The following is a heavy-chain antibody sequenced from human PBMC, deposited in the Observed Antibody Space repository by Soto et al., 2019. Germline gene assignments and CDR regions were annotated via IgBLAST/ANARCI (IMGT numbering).Heavy chain of an antibody. J-gene: IGHJ4*02. V-gene: IGHV3-30*14. Sequence: GGSLRLSCAASAFTFRAYAMHWVRQGPGKGLEWVAVISSDGSNKHYADSVKGRFTISRDNSKNTAYLQMSSLRPEDTAVYYCVKGEYYYDGSGYYPFDYWGQGRMVTVSS. D-gene: IGHD3-22*01. CDR2: ISSDGSNK. CDR3: VKGEYYYDGSGYYPFDY. CDR1: AFTFRAYA.